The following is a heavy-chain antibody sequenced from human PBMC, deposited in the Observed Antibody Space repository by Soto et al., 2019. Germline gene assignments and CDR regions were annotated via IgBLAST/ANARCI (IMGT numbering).Heavy chain of an antibody. J-gene: IGHJ6*02. V-gene: IGHV3-30-3*01. CDR1: GFTFSSYA. D-gene: IGHD1-1*01. CDR2: ISYDGSNK. Sequence: QVQLVESGGGVVQPGRSLRLSCAASGFTFSSYAMHWVRQAPGQGLEWVALISYDGSNKYYADSVKGRFTISRDNSKNTLNLHIHRLRPEHTAVYHWSSAPGGTALYYRGMDVWGQGSTVTVCS. CDR3: SSAPGGTALYYRGMDV.